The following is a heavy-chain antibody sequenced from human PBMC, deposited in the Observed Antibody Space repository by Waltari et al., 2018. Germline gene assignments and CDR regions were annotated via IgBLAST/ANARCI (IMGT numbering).Heavy chain of an antibody. CDR2: ISGSGTST. CDR1: GFTFSTYS. V-gene: IGHV3-23*01. Sequence: EVFLQQFGGGLVQPGGSLRLSCDASGFTFSTYSMNWVRQAPGKGLEWVSGISGSGTSTYYADSVKGRFTISRDNSKNTLYLQMNSLRAEDTAVYYCAKSRGSYSLDYWGQGTLVTVSS. J-gene: IGHJ4*02. CDR3: AKSRGSYSLDY. D-gene: IGHD1-26*01.